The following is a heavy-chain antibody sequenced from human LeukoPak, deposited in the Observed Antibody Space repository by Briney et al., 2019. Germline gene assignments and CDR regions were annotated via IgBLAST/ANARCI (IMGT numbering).Heavy chain of an antibody. CDR3: AKDSSAWWVDY. Sequence: GGSLRLSCAASGFTFNNYAMSWVRQAPGKGLEWVSSISGSCGSTYYADSVKGRFTISRDNSKNTLYLQMNSLRAEDTAVYYCAKDSSAWWVDYWGQGTLVTVSS. D-gene: IGHD6-19*01. CDR1: GFTFNNYA. CDR2: ISGSCGST. V-gene: IGHV3-23*01. J-gene: IGHJ4*02.